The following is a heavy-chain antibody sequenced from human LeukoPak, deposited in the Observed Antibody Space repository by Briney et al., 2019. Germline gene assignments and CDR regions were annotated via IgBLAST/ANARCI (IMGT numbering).Heavy chain of an antibody. CDR1: GFTFSGSA. V-gene: IGHV3-73*01. J-gene: IGHJ5*02. CDR2: IRSKANSYAT. Sequence: GGSLRLSCAASGFTFSGSAMHWVRQASGKGLEWVGRIRSKANSYATAYAASVKGRFTISRDESKNTAYLQMNSLKIDDTAVYYCTRRASDDNSGYYSTWGQGTLVTVS. CDR3: TRRASDDNSGYYST. D-gene: IGHD3-22*01.